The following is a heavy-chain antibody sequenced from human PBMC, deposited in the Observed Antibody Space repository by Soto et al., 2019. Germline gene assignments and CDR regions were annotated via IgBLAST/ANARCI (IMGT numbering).Heavy chain of an antibody. J-gene: IGHJ4*02. Sequence: PGGSLRLSCAASGGPVSSNYMSWVRQAPGKGLEWVSVIYSGGSTYYADSVKGRFTISRDNSKNTLYLQMNSLRAEDTTVYYCARVVISGSYLDYWGQGTLVTVSS. CDR1: GGPVSSNY. V-gene: IGHV3-53*01. D-gene: IGHD1-26*01. CDR3: ARVVISGSYLDY. CDR2: IYSGGST.